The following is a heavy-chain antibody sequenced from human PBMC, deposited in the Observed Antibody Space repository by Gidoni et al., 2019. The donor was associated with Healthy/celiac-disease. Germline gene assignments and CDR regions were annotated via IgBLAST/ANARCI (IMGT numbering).Heavy chain of an antibody. V-gene: IGHV5-51*01. D-gene: IGHD6-19*01. CDR3: ARAQQWLVPEYFQH. CDR2: IYPGDSDT. CDR1: GYSFTSYW. Sequence: EVQLVQSGAAVNKPGASLKISCKGSGYSFTSYWIGWVRQMPGKGLEWMGIIYPGDSDTRYSPSFHGQVTISADKSISTAYLQWSSLKASDTAMYYCARAQQWLVPEYFQHWGQGTLVTVSS. J-gene: IGHJ1*01.